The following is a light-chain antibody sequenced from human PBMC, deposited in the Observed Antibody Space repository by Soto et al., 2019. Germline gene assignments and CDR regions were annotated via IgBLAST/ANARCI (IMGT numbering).Light chain of an antibody. Sequence: DIQMTQSPSTLSGSVGDRVTITCRASQTISSWLDWYQQKPGKAPKLLIYKASTLKSGVPSRFSGNGSAPAFTLTISSLQPNDFATYYCQHYYRYSEAFGQGTKVELK. J-gene: IGKJ1*01. CDR3: QHYYRYSEA. CDR1: QTISSW. V-gene: IGKV1-5*03. CDR2: KAS.